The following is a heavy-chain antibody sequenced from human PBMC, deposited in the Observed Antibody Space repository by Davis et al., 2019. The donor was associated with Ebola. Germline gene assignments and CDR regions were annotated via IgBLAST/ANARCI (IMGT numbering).Heavy chain of an antibody. V-gene: IGHV1-46*03. Sequence: AASVKVSCKASGYTFTSYAMNWVRQAPGQGLEWMGIINPSGGSTSYAQKFQGRVTMTRDTSTSTVYMELSSLRSEDTAVHYCAREAIVVVAAATWMYYYYGMDVWGQGTTVTVSS. CDR2: INPSGGST. CDR3: AREAIVVVAAATWMYYYYGMDV. J-gene: IGHJ6*02. CDR1: GYTFTSYA. D-gene: IGHD2-15*01.